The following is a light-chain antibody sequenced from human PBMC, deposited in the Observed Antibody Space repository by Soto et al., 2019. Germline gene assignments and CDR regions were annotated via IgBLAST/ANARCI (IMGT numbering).Light chain of an antibody. V-gene: IGKV1-12*01. CDR1: QGIRSW. Sequence: DIQMTQSPSSVSASVGDRVTITCRASQGIRSWLAWFQQKPGKAPKLLIYAASSLQSGVPSRFSGSGYGTDFTLTISSLQPEDFANYYCQQANSFPLTFGGGTKVEIK. CDR3: QQANSFPLT. CDR2: AAS. J-gene: IGKJ4*01.